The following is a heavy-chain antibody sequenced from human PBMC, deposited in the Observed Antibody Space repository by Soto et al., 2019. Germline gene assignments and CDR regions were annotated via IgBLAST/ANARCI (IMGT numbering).Heavy chain of an antibody. CDR3: ARSLLLADF. CDR1: GYIFIHYY. CDR2: INPNGGST. Sequence: QVQLVQSGAEVKKPGASVKVSCKASGYIFIHYYIHWVRQAPGQGLEWMAIINPNGGSTNYAQKFKGTVTMTSDTSSSTVSMELNSLGSDDTAVYFCARSLLLADFWGQGTLVTVSS. J-gene: IGHJ4*02. D-gene: IGHD6-19*01. V-gene: IGHV1-46*01.